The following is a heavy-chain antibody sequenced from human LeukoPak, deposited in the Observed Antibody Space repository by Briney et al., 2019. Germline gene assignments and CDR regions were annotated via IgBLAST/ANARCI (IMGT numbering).Heavy chain of an antibody. D-gene: IGHD2-8*01. J-gene: IGHJ4*02. Sequence: PGGSLRLSCAASGFSFNSCAMSWARQTPGKGLEWISRIHGNDGRTYYADSVKGRFTISRDTPKNTVFLQMNSLRAEDSAVYYCARDDAVEGGYLDYWGQGTLVTVSS. CDR2: IHGNDGRT. CDR3: ARDDAVEGGYLDY. V-gene: IGHV3-23*01. CDR1: GFSFNSCA.